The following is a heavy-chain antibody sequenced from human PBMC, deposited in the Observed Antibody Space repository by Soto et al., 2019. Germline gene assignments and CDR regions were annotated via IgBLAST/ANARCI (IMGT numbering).Heavy chain of an antibody. CDR2: ISGSGGST. CDR3: AKDAPQYSSSSDYFDY. D-gene: IGHD6-6*01. CDR1: GFTVSSYA. V-gene: IGHV3-23*01. J-gene: IGHJ4*02. Sequence: EVQLLESGGGMVQPGGSLRLSWAASGFTVSSYAMSWVRQAPGKGLEWVSAISGSGGSTYYADSVKGRFTISRDNSKNTLYLQMNSLRAEDTAVYYCAKDAPQYSSSSDYFDYCGQGTLVTVSS.